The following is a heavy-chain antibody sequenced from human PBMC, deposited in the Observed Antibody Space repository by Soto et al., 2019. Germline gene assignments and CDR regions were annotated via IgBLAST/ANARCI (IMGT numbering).Heavy chain of an antibody. V-gene: IGHV3-7*01. CDR1: GFNFNSYW. Sequence: GGSLRLSCAVSGFNFNSYWMSWVRQAPGKGLEWVAYISHNRSEKNYADSVKGRFTISRDNAKNSLYLQMNSLRAEDTAVYYCAHLIVVVPAAMNSEYYYYGMDVWGQGTTVTVSS. CDR2: ISHNRSEK. D-gene: IGHD2-2*01. CDR3: AHLIVVVPAAMNSEYYYYGMDV. J-gene: IGHJ6*02.